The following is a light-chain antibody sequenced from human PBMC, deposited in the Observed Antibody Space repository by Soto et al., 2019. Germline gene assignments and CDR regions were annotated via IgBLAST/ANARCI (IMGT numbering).Light chain of an antibody. CDR1: QSISSW. CDR2: KAS. V-gene: IGKV1-5*03. CDR3: QQYDSYWT. Sequence: DIQMTQSPSTLSASVGDRVTITCRASQSISSWLSWYQQKPGKAPKLLIHKASILERGVPSRFSGSGSGTEFPLTISSLQLDYFAIYYSQQYDSYWTFGQGTKVEIK. J-gene: IGKJ1*01.